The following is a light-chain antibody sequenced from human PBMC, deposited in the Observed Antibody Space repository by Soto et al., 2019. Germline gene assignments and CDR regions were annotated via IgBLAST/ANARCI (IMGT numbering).Light chain of an antibody. CDR3: QQRSNWPRT. J-gene: IGKJ1*01. V-gene: IGKV3-11*01. Sequence: EIVMTQSPATLSLSPGERATLSCRASQSVSSYLAWYQQKPGQAPRLLIYDASNRATDIPARFSGSGSGTDCTLAMSVLEPEDFAVYYCQQRSNWPRTFGQGTKVEIK. CDR2: DAS. CDR1: QSVSSY.